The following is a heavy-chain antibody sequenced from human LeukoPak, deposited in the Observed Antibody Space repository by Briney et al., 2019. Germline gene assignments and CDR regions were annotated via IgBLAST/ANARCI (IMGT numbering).Heavy chain of an antibody. Sequence: SETLSLTCAVYGGSFSGYYWSWIRQPPGKGLEWIGEINHSGSTNYNPSLKSRVTIPVDTSKNQFSLKLSSVTAADTAVYYCARGEYSSFYYMDVWGKGTTVTVSS. J-gene: IGHJ6*03. CDR2: INHSGST. D-gene: IGHD6-6*01. V-gene: IGHV4-34*01. CDR3: ARGEYSSFYYMDV. CDR1: GGSFSGYY.